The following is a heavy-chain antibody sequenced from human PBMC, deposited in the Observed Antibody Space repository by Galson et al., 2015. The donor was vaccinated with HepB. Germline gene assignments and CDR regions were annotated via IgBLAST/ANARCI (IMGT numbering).Heavy chain of an antibody. J-gene: IGHJ2*01. CDR2: IIPIFGTA. D-gene: IGHD1-1*01. V-gene: IGHV1-69*13. CDR1: GGTFSSYA. CDR3: ARDGRSSGRGWYFDL. Sequence: SVKVSCKASGGTFSSYAISWVRQAPGQGLEWMGGIIPIFGTANYAQKFQGRVTITADESTSTAYMELSSLRSEDTAVYYCARDGRSSGRGWYFDLWGRGTLVTVSS.